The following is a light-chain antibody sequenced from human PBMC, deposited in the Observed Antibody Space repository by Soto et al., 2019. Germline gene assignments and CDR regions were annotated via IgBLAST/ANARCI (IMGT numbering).Light chain of an antibody. J-gene: IGKJ1*01. CDR1: QSVLYSSNNKNY. Sequence: DIVMTQSPDSLAVSLGERATINCKSSQSVLYSSNNKNYLAWYQQKPGQPPKLLIYWASTRESGVPDRFSGSGSGTDFTLTISSLQAEDVAVYHCQQYTGPWTFGQGTKVEIK. CDR2: WAS. CDR3: QQYTGPWT. V-gene: IGKV4-1*01.